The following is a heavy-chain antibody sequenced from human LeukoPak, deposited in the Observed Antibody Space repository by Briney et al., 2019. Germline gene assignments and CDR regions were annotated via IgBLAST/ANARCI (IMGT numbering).Heavy chain of an antibody. V-gene: IGHV3-23*01. J-gene: IGHJ4*02. D-gene: IGHD6-19*01. Sequence: HPGGSLGLSCEASGFTCNAYAIYWVRQGPGKGLEWVSGICGSGGCTYYADSVKGRFTTSRDNSKNTVYLQMNSLTADDTAVYYCAKTTVGYSSGRYPGWPADCWGQGTLVTVSS. CDR3: AKTTVGYSSGRYPGWPADC. CDR1: GFTCNAYA. CDR2: ICGSGGCT.